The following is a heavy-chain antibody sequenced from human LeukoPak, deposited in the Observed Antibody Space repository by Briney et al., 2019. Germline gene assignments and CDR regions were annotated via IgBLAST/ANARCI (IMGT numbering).Heavy chain of an antibody. J-gene: IGHJ6*03. CDR2: INSDGSST. CDR3: ASGYYMDV. CDR1: GFTFSNYW. V-gene: IGHV3-74*01. Sequence: GGSLILSCAASGFTFSNYWMRWVRQAPGKGLVWVSCINSDGSSTTYADSVKGRFTISRDNAKNTLYLQMNSLRAEDTAVYYCASGYYMDVWGKGTTVTVSS.